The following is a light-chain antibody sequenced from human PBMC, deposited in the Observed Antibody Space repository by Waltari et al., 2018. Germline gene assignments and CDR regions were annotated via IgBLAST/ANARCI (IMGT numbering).Light chain of an antibody. Sequence: QSVLTQPPSASGPPGQRVPISCSGSRSTIGSNTVNWYQQLPGTAPKLLIYSNNQRPSGVPDRFSGSKSGTSASLAISGLQSEDEADYYCAAWDDSLNAVLFGGGTKLTVL. CDR1: RSTIGSNT. CDR3: AAWDDSLNAVL. V-gene: IGLV1-44*01. J-gene: IGLJ2*01. CDR2: SNN.